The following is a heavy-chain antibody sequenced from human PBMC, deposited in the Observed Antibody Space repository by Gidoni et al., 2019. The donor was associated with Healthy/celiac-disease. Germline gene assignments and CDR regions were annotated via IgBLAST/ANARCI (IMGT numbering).Heavy chain of an antibody. CDR1: GFPFDDYA. CDR2: ISWNSGSI. J-gene: IGHJ6*02. V-gene: IGHV3-9*01. CDR3: AKEGITMVRGVPYYYYGMDV. Sequence: EVQLVEYGGGLVQPGRSLRLSWAASGFPFDDYAIIWVRQAPGKVLECVSGISWNSGSIGYADSVKGRFTISKDNAKNSLYLQMNSLRAEDTALYYCAKEGITMVRGVPYYYYGMDVWGQGTTVTVSS. D-gene: IGHD3-10*01.